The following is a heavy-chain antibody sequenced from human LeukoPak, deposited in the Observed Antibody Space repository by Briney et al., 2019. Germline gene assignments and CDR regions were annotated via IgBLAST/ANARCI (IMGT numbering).Heavy chain of an antibody. V-gene: IGHV4-39*07. D-gene: IGHD3-10*01. CDR3: AAGPYYYGSGSYYGY. CDR2: IYYSGST. J-gene: IGHJ4*02. CDR1: GGSISSSSYY. Sequence: PSETLSLTCTVSGGSISSSSYYWGWIRQPPGKGLEWIGSIYYSGSTYCNPSLKSRVTISVDTSKNQFSLRLSSVTAADTAVYYCAAGPYYYGSGSYYGYWGQGTLVTVSS.